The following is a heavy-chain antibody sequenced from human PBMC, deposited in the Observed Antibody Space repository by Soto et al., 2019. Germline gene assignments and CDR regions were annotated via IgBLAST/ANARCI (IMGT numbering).Heavy chain of an antibody. Sequence: QVQLQESGPGLVKPSETLSLTCTVSGGSISSYYWSWIRQPPGKGLEWIGYIYYSGSTNYNPSLKSRVTISVDTSKNQFSLKLSSVTAADTAVYYCARDGGGKSDGMDVWGQGTTVTVSS. D-gene: IGHD2-15*01. CDR2: IYYSGST. J-gene: IGHJ6*02. CDR1: GGSISSYY. V-gene: IGHV4-59*01. CDR3: ARDGGGKSDGMDV.